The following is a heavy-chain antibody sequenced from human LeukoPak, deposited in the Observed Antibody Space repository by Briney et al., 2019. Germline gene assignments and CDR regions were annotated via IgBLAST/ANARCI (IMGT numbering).Heavy chain of an antibody. J-gene: IGHJ4*02. CDR3: ARLGEAYYYDSSGWSNYFDY. CDR2: IYYSGST. CDR1: GGSISSSSYY. Sequence: SETLSLTCTVSGGSISSSSYYWGWIRQPPGKGLEWIGSIYYSGSTYYNPSLKSRVTISVDTSKNQFSLKLCSVTAADTAVYYCARLGEAYYYDSSGWSNYFDYWGQGTLVTVSS. V-gene: IGHV4-39*01. D-gene: IGHD3-22*01.